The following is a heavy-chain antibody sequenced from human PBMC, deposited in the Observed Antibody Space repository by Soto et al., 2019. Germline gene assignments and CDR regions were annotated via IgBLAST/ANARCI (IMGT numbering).Heavy chain of an antibody. J-gene: IGHJ4*02. CDR1: EFTFNSYA. D-gene: IGHD3-22*01. CDR3: AKSTLVVLVIHEFDS. CDR2: ISGSGDIT. V-gene: IGHV3-23*01. Sequence: GGSLRLSCVASEFTFNSYAMNWVRQSPGKGLEWVSGISGSGDITHYADSVKGRFTISRDNSKNTLYLQMNSLRAEDTAVYYCAKSTLVVLVIHEFDSWGQGTLVTVSS.